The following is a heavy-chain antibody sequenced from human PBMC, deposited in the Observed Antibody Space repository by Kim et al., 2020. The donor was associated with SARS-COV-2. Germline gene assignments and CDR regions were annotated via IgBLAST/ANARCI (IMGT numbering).Heavy chain of an antibody. Sequence: ADYVKGGFTSSRDTSRDTLYLQMNSLRAEDTAVYYCAEVGDYGDYARLDPWGQGTLVTVSS. J-gene: IGHJ5*02. V-gene: IGHV3-23*01. CDR3: AEVGDYGDYARLDP. D-gene: IGHD4-17*01.